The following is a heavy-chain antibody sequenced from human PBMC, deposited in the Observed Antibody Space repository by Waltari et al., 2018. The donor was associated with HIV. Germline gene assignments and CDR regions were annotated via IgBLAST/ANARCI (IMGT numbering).Heavy chain of an antibody. V-gene: IGHV3-74*01. CDR1: GFTFRTYW. CDR3: TRDGGGHPFVGYGMDV. CDR2: IHNDGSST. D-gene: IGHD3-16*01. Sequence: EVQLVESGGVLVQPGGSLRLSCAASGFTFRTYWMHWVRQGPGKGLVWVSGIHNDGSSTCYADSVKGRFTISRDNAKNTLFLQMNSLRVEDTAVYYCTRDGGGHPFVGYGMDVWGQGTTVTVSS. J-gene: IGHJ6*02.